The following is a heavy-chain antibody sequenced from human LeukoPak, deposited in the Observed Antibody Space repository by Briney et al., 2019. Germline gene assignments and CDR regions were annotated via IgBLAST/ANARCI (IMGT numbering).Heavy chain of an antibody. V-gene: IGHV3-21*01. CDR2: ISSSSSYI. D-gene: IGHD3-10*02. CDR3: ARGSKLFGELFGAFDI. J-gene: IGHJ3*02. CDR1: GFTFSSYS. Sequence: GGSLRLSCAASGFTFSSYSMNWVRQAPGKGLEWVSSISSSSSYIYYADSVKGRFTISRDNAKNSLYLQMNSLRAEDTAVYYCARGSKLFGELFGAFDIWGQGTMVTVSS.